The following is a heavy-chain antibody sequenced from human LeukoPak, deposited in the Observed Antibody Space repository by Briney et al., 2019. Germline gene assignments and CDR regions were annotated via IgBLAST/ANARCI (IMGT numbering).Heavy chain of an antibody. D-gene: IGHD4-11*01. CDR1: GYTFTSYG. V-gene: IGHV1-18*01. CDR3: AISLQSDDAFDI. J-gene: IGHJ3*02. CDR2: ISAYNGNT. Sequence: ASVKVSCKASGYTFTSYGISWVRQAPGQGLEWMGWISAYNGNTNYAQKLQGRVTMTTDTPTSTAYMELRSLRSDDTAVYYCAISLQSDDAFDIWGQGTMVTVSS.